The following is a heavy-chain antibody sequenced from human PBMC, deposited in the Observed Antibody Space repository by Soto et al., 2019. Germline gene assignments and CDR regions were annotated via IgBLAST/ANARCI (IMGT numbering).Heavy chain of an antibody. J-gene: IGHJ4*02. V-gene: IGHV1-46*03. D-gene: IGHD5-12*01. CDR3: ARDSSRYSGYSPQYYFDY. Sequence: ASVKVSCKASGYTFTSYHLHLVRQAPGQGLEWMGIINPSGGSTSYAQTFQGRVTMTRDTSTSTVYMELSGLRSEDTAVYFCARDSSRYSGYSPQYYFDYWGQGTLVTVSS. CDR1: GYTFTSYH. CDR2: INPSGGST.